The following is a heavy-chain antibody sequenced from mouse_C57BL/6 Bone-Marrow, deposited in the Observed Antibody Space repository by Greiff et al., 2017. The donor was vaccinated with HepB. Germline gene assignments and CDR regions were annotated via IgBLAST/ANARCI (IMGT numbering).Heavy chain of an antibody. Sequence: QVQLKESGPGLVAPSQSLSITCTVSGFSLTSYGVHWVRQPPGKGLEWLVVIWSDGSTTYNSALKSRLSISKDNSKSQVFLKMNSLQTDDTAMYYCARQYYGSSYYWYFDVWGTGTTVTVSS. D-gene: IGHD1-1*01. CDR1: GFSLTSYG. CDR3: ARQYYGSSYYWYFDV. J-gene: IGHJ1*03. V-gene: IGHV2-6-1*01. CDR2: IWSDGST.